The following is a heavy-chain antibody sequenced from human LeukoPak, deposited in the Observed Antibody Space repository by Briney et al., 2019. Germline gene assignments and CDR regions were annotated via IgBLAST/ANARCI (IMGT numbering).Heavy chain of an antibody. CDR3: ATGAYFDY. CDR1: SDSISTSNYY. CDR2: IFYSGST. J-gene: IGHJ4*02. Sequence: SETLSLTCTASSDSISTSNYYWGWVRQPPGKALEWIGNIFYSGSTYYSPSLKSRVTISVDTSKNQFSLKLSSVTAADTAVYYCATGAYFDYWGQGTLVTVSS. V-gene: IGHV4-39*07. D-gene: IGHD3-10*01.